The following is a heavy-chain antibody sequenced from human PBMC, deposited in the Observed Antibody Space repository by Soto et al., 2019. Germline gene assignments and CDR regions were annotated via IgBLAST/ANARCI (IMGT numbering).Heavy chain of an antibody. V-gene: IGHV3-30-3*01. CDR3: ARDGTRWLVQYYFDY. CDR2: ISYDGSNK. J-gene: IGHJ4*02. Sequence: QVQLVESGGGVVQPGRSLRLSCAASGFTFSSYAMHWVRQAPGKGLEWVAVISYDGSNKYYADSVKGRFTISRDNSKNTLYLQMNSLRAEDTAVYYCARDGTRWLVQYYFDYWGQGTLVTVSS. CDR1: GFTFSSYA. D-gene: IGHD6-19*01.